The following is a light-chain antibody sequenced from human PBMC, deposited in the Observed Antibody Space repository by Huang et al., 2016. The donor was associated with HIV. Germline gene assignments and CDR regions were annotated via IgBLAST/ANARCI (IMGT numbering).Light chain of an antibody. CDR2: CAS. V-gene: IGKV3-15*01. Sequence: EIIMTHSPATLSLSPGERASLPCRANQSVATNLAWYLHRPGQSPRMLIFCASTRASGLPGRFSGSGSGTQFTLTVSGLQSEDFAVYYCQQYHNWPYTFGQGTKLEI. J-gene: IGKJ2*01. CDR1: QSVATN. CDR3: QQYHNWPYT.